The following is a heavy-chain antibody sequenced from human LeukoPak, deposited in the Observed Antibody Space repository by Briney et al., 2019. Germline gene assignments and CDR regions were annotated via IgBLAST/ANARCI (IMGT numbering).Heavy chain of an antibody. CDR1: GGSMSSYY. V-gene: IGHV4-59*01. CDR3: ARHGGSYTFDL. CDR2: MYDSGGT. D-gene: IGHD1-26*01. J-gene: IGHJ4*02. Sequence: SETLSLTCTVSGGSMSSYYWSWIRQPPGKGLELIGYMYDSGGTNYNPSLKSRVTISVDTSKNQFSLRLSSVTAADTAVYYCARHGGSYTFDLWGQGVLVTVSS.